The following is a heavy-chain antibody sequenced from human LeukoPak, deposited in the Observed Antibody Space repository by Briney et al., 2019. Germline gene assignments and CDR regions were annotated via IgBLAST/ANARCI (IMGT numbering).Heavy chain of an antibody. CDR1: GYSFTSYW. Sequence: GESLKISCKGSGYSFTSYWIGWVRQMPGKGLEWMGIIYPGDSDTTYSPSFQGQVTISADKSISTAYLQWSSLKASDTAMYYCARRGHYYDSSGYYYGLDSWGQGTLVTVSS. CDR2: IYPGDSDT. V-gene: IGHV5-51*01. CDR3: ARRGHYYDSSGYYYGLDS. J-gene: IGHJ4*02. D-gene: IGHD3-22*01.